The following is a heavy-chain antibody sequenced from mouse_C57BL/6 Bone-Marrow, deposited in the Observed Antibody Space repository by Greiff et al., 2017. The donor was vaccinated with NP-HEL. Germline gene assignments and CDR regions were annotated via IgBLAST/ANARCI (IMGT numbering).Heavy chain of an antibody. J-gene: IGHJ2*01. CDR2: IDPANGNT. CDR1: GFNIQNTY. D-gene: IGHD2-3*01. V-gene: IGHV14-3*01. CDR3: ARDGYYPYY. Sequence: EVQLQQSVAELVRPGASVKLSCTASGFNIQNTYMHWVKQRPEPGLEWIGRIDPANGNTKYAPKFQGKATITADTSSNTAYLQLSSLTSEDTAIYYCARDGYYPYYWGQGTTLTVSS.